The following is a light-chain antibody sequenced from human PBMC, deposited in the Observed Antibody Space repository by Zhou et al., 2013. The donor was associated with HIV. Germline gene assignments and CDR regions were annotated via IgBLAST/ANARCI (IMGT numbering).Light chain of an antibody. CDR1: QSIGSW. Sequence: DIQMTQSPSILSASVGDKVTITCRASQSIGSWLAWYQKEPGKAPKLLIYKTSSLESGVPVKVQRQWIWDRIHLTISSLQPDDFAIYSCQQYDSYPLTFGGGTKVEIK. CDR3: QQYDSYPLT. CDR2: KTS. J-gene: IGKJ4*01. V-gene: IGKV1-5*03.